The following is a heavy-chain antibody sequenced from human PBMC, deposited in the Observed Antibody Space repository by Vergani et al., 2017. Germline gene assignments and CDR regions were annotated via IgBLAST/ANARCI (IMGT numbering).Heavy chain of an antibody. J-gene: IGHJ6*02. V-gene: IGHV3-7*03. D-gene: IGHD3-10*01. CDR3: ARASGSSGYYYYGMDV. Sequence: EVQLVESGGGLVQPGGSLRLSCAASGFTFSSYWMSWVRQAPGKGLEWVANIKQDGSEKYYVDSVKGRFTISRDNAKNSLYLQMNSLRAEDTAVYYCARASGSSGYYYYGMDVWGQGTTVTVSS. CDR1: GFTFSSYW. CDR2: IKQDGSEK.